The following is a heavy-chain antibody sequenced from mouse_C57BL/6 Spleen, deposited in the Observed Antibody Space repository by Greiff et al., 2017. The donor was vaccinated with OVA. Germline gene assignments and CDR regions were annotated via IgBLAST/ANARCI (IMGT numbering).Heavy chain of an antibody. Sequence: VQLQQPGTELVKPGASVKLSCKASGYTFTSYWMHWVKQRPGQGLEWIGNINPSNGGTNYNEKFKSKATLTVDKSSSTAYMQLSSLTSEDSAVYYGARIDYGSSPYYYAMDYWGQGTSVTVSS. V-gene: IGHV1-53*01. CDR3: ARIDYGSSPYYYAMDY. D-gene: IGHD1-1*01. CDR2: INPSNGGT. CDR1: GYTFTSYW. J-gene: IGHJ4*01.